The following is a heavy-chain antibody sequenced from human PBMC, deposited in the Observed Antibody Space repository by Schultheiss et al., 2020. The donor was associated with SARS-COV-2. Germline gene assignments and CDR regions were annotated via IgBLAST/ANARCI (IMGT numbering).Heavy chain of an antibody. CDR2: IYWNDDK. Sequence: SGPTLVKPTQTLTLTCTFSGFSLSTSGVGVGWIRQPPGKALEWLALIYWNDDKRYSPSLKSRLTITKDTSKNQVVLTMTNMDPVDTATYYCARIPMVRGVTASYYGMDVWGQGTTVTVSS. CDR3: ARIPMVRGVTASYYGMDV. D-gene: IGHD3-10*01. J-gene: IGHJ6*02. CDR1: GFSLSTSGVG. V-gene: IGHV2-5*01.